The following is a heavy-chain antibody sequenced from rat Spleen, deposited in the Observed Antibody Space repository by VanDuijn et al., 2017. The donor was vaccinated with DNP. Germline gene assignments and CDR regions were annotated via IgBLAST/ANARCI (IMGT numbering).Heavy chain of an antibody. Sequence: EVQLVESGGGLVQPGGSLKLSCAASRFTFSDYNMAWVRQAPKKGLEWVATINYDGIITFYRDSVKGRFTISRDNAKSTLYLQMASLRSEDTATYYCTTILYYWGQGVMVTVSS. CDR2: INYDGIIT. CDR3: TTILYY. D-gene: IGHD1-7*01. CDR1: RFTFSDYN. J-gene: IGHJ2*01. V-gene: IGHV5-7*01.